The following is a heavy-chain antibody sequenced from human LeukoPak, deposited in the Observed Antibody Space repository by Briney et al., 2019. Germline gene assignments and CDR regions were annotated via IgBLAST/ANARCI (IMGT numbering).Heavy chain of an antibody. V-gene: IGHV4-34*01. CDR1: GGSFSGYY. D-gene: IGHD3-22*01. CDR2: INHSGST. Sequence: PSETLSLTCAVYGGSFSGYYWSWIRQPPGKGLEWIGEINHSGSTNYNPSLKSRVTISVDTSKNQFSLKLSSVTAADTAVYYCARTISSGYSGPSWLDPWGQGTLVTVSS. CDR3: ARTISSGYSGPSWLDP. J-gene: IGHJ5*02.